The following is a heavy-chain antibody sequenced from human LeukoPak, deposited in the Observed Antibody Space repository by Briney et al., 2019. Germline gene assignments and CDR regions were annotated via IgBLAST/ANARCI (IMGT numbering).Heavy chain of an antibody. J-gene: IGHJ3*02. CDR1: GFTFSSYS. CDR2: ISSSSSYI. Sequence: GGSLRLSCAASGFTFSSYSMNWVRQAPGKGLEWVSSISSSSSYIYYADSVKGRFTISRDNAKNSLYLQMNSLRAEDTAVYHCARVGQLGTNDAFDIWGQGTMVTVSS. V-gene: IGHV3-21*01. CDR3: ARVGQLGTNDAFDI. D-gene: IGHD6-13*01.